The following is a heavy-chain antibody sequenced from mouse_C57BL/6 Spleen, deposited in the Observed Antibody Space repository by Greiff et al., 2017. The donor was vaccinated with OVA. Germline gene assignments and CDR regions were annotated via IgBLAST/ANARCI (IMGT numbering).Heavy chain of an antibody. D-gene: IGHD2-2*01. Sequence: VQLQQSGPELVKPGASVKISCKASGYTFTDYYMNWVKQSHGKSLEWIGDINPNNGGTSYNQKFKGKATLTVDKSSSTAYMELRSLTSEDSAVYYCARGGLALDYWGQGTTLTVSS. CDR2: INPNNGGT. CDR3: ARGGLALDY. V-gene: IGHV1-26*01. CDR1: GYTFTDYY. J-gene: IGHJ2*01.